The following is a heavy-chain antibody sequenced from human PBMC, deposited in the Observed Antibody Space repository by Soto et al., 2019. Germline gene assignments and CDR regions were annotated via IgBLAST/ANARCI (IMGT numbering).Heavy chain of an antibody. D-gene: IGHD4-17*01. CDR3: ARAHYGDYGYGMDV. CDR1: GGSISSGGYT. J-gene: IGHJ6*02. CDR2: TYHSGSP. V-gene: IGHV4-30-2*01. Sequence: QLQLQESGSGLVKPSQTLSLTCAVSGGSISSGGYTWTWIRQPPGQGLEWIGYTYHSGSPYYNPSLKSRVTISVDRSKNQFSLKLSSVTAADTAVYYCARAHYGDYGYGMDVCGQGTTVTVSS.